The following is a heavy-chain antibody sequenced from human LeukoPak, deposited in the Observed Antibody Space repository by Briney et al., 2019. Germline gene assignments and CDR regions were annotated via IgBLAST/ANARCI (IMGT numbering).Heavy chain of an antibody. D-gene: IGHD3-3*01. Sequence: SETLSLTCTVPGGSISSYYWSWIRQPPGKGLEWIGYIYYSGSTNYNPSLKSRVTISVDTSKNQFSLKLSSVTAADTAVYYCASWSGSIDYWGQGTLVTVSS. CDR2: IYYSGST. J-gene: IGHJ4*02. V-gene: IGHV4-59*01. CDR3: ASWSGSIDY. CDR1: GGSISSYY.